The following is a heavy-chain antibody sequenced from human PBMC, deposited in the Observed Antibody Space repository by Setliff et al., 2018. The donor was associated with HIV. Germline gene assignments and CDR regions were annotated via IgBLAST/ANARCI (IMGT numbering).Heavy chain of an antibody. CDR1: GYTFTAYF. D-gene: IGHD3-10*01. J-gene: IGHJ5*02. CDR2: ISPNTGDT. CDR3: ARGGYYTSGTWFDP. V-gene: IGHV1-2*02. Sequence: GASVKVSCKTAGYTFTAYFLQWVRQAPGQGLEWLGWISPNTGDTGIALKFQGRVTMTRDTSTSTTYLELDRLTYDDTAIYYCARGGYYTSGTWFDPWGQGTLVTVSS.